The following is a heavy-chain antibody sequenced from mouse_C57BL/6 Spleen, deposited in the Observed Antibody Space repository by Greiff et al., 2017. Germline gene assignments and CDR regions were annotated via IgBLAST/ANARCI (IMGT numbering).Heavy chain of an antibody. D-gene: IGHD4-1*01. J-gene: IGHJ2*01. Sequence: VQLVESGAELVKPGASVKISCKASGYAFSSYWMNWVKQRPGKGLEWIGKIYPGDGDTNYNGKFKGKATLTADTSASTAYMQISSLTSEDSAVYCWAIFAGTDDFDYWGQGTTLTVSS. CDR1: GYAFSSYW. CDR2: IYPGDGDT. V-gene: IGHV1-80*01. CDR3: AIFAGTDDFDY.